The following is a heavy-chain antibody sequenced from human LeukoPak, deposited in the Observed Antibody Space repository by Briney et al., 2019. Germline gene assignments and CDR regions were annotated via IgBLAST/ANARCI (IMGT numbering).Heavy chain of an antibody. V-gene: IGHV6-1*01. CDR2: TYYRSKWYN. D-gene: IGHD2-15*01. Sequence: SQTLSLTCAISGDSVSSNSAAWNGIRQSPSRGLEWLGRTYYRSKWYNDYAVSVKSRITINPDTSKNQFSLQLNSVTPEDTAVYYCARANERGGGSSTSFDYWGQGTLVTVSS. J-gene: IGHJ4*02. CDR1: GDSVSSNSAA. CDR3: ARANERGGGSSTSFDY.